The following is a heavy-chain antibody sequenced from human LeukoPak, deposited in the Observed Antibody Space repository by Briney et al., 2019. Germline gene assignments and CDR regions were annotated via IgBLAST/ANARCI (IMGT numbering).Heavy chain of an antibody. CDR1: GGSISSYY. D-gene: IGHD6-13*01. V-gene: IGHV4-59*01. J-gene: IGHJ4*02. CDR2: IYYSGST. Sequence: SETLSLTCTVSGGSISSYYWSWIRQPPGKGLEWIGYIYYSGSTNYNPSLKSRVTISVDTSKNQFSLKLSSVTAADTAVYYCAREAAAGLFDYWGQGTLVTVSS. CDR3: AREAAAGLFDY.